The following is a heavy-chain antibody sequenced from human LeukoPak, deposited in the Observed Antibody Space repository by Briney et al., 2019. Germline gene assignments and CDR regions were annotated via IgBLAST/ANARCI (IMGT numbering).Heavy chain of an antibody. J-gene: IGHJ4*02. CDR2: ISDNSNYI. CDR1: GFTFNTYS. CDR3: ARVDCSGGSCYTYFDY. D-gene: IGHD2-15*01. Sequence: GGSLRLSCAASGFTFNTYSMNWVRQAPGKGLEWVSSISDNSNYIYYSDSVEGRFTISRDNSKNTLYLQMNSLRAEDTAVYYCARVDCSGGSCYTYFDYWGQGTLVTVSS. V-gene: IGHV3-21*01.